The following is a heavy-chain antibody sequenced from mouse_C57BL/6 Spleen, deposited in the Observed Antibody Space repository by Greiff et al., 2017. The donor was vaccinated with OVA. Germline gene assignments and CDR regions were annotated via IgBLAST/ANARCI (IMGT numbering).Heavy chain of an antibody. CDR1: GFTFSSYA. Sequence: EVQLVESGGGLVKPGGSLKLSCAASGFTFSSYAMSWVRQTPEKRLEWVATISDGGSYTYYPDNVKGRFTISRDNAKNNLYLQMSHLKSEDTAMYYCARATGTRYPYSIDYSGQGTPLTVSS. CDR3: ARATGTRYPYSIDY. D-gene: IGHD4-1*01. V-gene: IGHV5-4*01. CDR2: ISDGGSYT. J-gene: IGHJ2*01.